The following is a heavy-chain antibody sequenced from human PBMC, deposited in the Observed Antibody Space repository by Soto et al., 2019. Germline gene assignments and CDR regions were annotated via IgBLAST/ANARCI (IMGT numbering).Heavy chain of an antibody. V-gene: IGHV1-8*02. D-gene: IGHD3-22*01. J-gene: IGHJ3*02. CDR1: GYTFTGYY. CDR2: MNPNSGNT. Sequence: ASVKVSCKASGYTFTGYYMHWVRQATGQGLEWMGWMNPNSGNTGYAQKFQGRVTMTRNTSISTAYMELSSLRSEDTAVYYCARSRYYYDSSGYHDAFDIWGQGTMVTVS. CDR3: ARSRYYYDSSGYHDAFDI.